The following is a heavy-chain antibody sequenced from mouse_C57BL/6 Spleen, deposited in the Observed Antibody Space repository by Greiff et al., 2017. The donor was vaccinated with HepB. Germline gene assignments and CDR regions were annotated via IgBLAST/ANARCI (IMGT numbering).Heavy chain of an antibody. CDR2: IDPETGGT. J-gene: IGHJ2*01. Sequence: QVQLQQSGAELVRPGASVTLSCKASGYTFTDYEMHWVKQTPVHGLEWIGAIDPETGGTAYNQKFKGKAILTADKSSSTAYMEIRSLTSEDSAVYYCTRDPWDDWGQGTTLTVSS. V-gene: IGHV1-15*01. CDR3: TRDPWDD. CDR1: GYTFTDYE.